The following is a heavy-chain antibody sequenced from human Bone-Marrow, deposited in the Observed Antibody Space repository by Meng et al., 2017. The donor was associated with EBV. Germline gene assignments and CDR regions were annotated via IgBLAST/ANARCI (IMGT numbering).Heavy chain of an antibody. V-gene: IGHV1-18*01. J-gene: IGHJ4*02. CDR1: GYTLTSYG. Sequence: QVQLGESGAEVKKPGASVKVSCKASGYTLTSYGISWVRQAPGQGLEWMGWISAYNGNTNYAQKLQGRVTMTTDTSTSTAYMELRSLRSDDTAVYYCARFGEHGGYYYDSSGYSDYWGQGTLVTVSS. CDR3: ARFGEHGGYYYDSSGYSDY. D-gene: IGHD3-22*01. CDR2: ISAYNGNT.